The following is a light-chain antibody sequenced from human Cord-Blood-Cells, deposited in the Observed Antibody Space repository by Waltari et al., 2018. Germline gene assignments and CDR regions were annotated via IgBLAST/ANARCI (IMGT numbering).Light chain of an antibody. CDR1: SSTVAGYNY. V-gene: IGLV2-8*01. CDR3: SSYAGSNNFGV. J-gene: IGLJ2*01. Sequence: QSALTQPPPASGSPGQSVTISCTGTSSTVAGYNYASGYHHHPGKAPKHMIYEVSKRPSGVPDRFSGSNAGNTASLTVSGLQAEDEADYYCSSYAGSNNFGVFGGGTKLTVL. CDR2: EVS.